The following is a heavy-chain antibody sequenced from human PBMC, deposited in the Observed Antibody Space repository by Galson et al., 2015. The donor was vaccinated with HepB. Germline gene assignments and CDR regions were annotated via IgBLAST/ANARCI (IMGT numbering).Heavy chain of an antibody. J-gene: IGHJ6*02. V-gene: IGHV3-53*01. D-gene: IGHD6-6*01. CDR1: GFTVSSNY. CDR3: ARDRIAARPPSFYYYYGMDV. Sequence: SLRLSCAASGFTVSSNYMSWVRQAPGKGLEWVSVIYSGGSTYYADSVKGRFTISRDNSKNTLYLQMNSLRAEDTAVYYCARDRIAARPPSFYYYYGMDVWGQGTTVTVSS. CDR2: IYSGGST.